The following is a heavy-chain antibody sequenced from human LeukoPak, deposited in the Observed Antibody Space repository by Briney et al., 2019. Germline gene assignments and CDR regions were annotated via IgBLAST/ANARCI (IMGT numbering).Heavy chain of an antibody. V-gene: IGHV3-30*04. CDR1: GFTFSTYA. D-gene: IGHD6-19*01. CDR3: ANGRSSSGALQHDY. Sequence: GGSLRLSCAASGFTFSTYAMHWVRQAPGKGLEWVAVLSYDGSNKYYADSVKGRFTISRDNSKNTLYLQMNSLRAEDTALYFCANGRSSSGALQHDYWGQGTLVTVSS. CDR2: LSYDGSNK. J-gene: IGHJ4*02.